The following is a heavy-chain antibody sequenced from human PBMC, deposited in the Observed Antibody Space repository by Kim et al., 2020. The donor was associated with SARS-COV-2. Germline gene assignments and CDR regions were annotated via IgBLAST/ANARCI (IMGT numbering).Heavy chain of an antibody. CDR1: GGSISSGDYY. CDR3: ARGPIRILRFLEWLHLNMDV. D-gene: IGHD3-3*01. CDR2: IYYSGST. V-gene: IGHV4-30-4*01. J-gene: IGHJ6*02. Sequence: SETLSLTCTVSGGSISSGDYYWSWIRQPPGKGLEWIGYIYYSGSTYYNPSLKSRVTISVDTSKNQFSLKLSSVTAADTAVYYCARGPIRILRFLEWLHLNMDVWGQGTTVTVSS.